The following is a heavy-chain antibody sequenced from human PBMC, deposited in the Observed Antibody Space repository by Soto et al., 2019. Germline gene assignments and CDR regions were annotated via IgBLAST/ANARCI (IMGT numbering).Heavy chain of an antibody. D-gene: IGHD3-10*01. V-gene: IGHV3-11*05. CDR3: ARDHYGPGWFDP. J-gene: IGHJ5*02. Sequence: PGLSLRLSCAAAEFTFSDYYMSWIRQAPGKGLEWVSYISSSSSYTNYADSVKGRFTISRDNAKNSLYLQMNSLRAEDTAVYYCARDHYGPGWFDPWGQGTLVTVSS. CDR1: EFTFSDYY. CDR2: ISSSSSYT.